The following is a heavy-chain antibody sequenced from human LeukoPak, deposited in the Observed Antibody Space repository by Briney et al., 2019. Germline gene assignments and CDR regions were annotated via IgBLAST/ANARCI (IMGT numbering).Heavy chain of an antibody. CDR2: INHSGST. CDR3: ARGRAPLSSSWYGGEYFQH. J-gene: IGHJ1*01. D-gene: IGHD6-13*01. CDR1: GGSFGGYY. V-gene: IGHV4-34*01. Sequence: SETLSLTCAVYGGSFGGYYWSWIRQPPGKGLEWIGEINHSGSTNYNPSLKSRVTISVDTSKNQFSLKLSSVTAADTAVYYCARGRAPLSSSWYGGEYFQHWGQGTLVTVSS.